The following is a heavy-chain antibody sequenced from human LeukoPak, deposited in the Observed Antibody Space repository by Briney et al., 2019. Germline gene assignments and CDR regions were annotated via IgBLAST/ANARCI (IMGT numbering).Heavy chain of an antibody. CDR1: GFTFSSYG. CDR3: AKFSEYCSGGSCFDAFDI. D-gene: IGHD2-15*01. J-gene: IGHJ3*02. V-gene: IGHV3-30*02. Sequence: SGGSLRLSCAASGFTFSSYGMHWFRQAPGKGLEWLAFIRHDGSNKYYADSVKGRFTISRDNSKNTLYLQMNSLRAEDTAVYYCAKFSEYCSGGSCFDAFDIWGQGTMVTVSS. CDR2: IRHDGSNK.